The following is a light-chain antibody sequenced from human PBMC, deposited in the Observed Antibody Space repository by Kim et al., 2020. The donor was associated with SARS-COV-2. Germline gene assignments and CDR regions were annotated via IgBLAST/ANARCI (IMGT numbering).Light chain of an antibody. J-gene: IGKJ1*01. CDR1: HSVTSNY. CDR2: GAS. CDR3: QQSATSRT. Sequence: LSPGETATLSCRASHSVTSNYFACYQQQPRQAPRVIIYGASNRATGIPDRFSGSGSGTDFTLTISRLEPEDFAVYYCQQSATSRTFGQGTKVDIK. V-gene: IGKV3-20*01.